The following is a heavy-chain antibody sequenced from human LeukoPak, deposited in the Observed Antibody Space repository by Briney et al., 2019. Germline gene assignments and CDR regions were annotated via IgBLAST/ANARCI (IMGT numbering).Heavy chain of an antibody. J-gene: IGHJ6*03. D-gene: IGHD3-3*01. CDR3: ARALNFWSGWYYYMDV. Sequence: SQTLSLTCTVSGGPISSGDYYWSWIRQPPGKGLEWIGYIYYSGSTYYNPSLKSRVTISVDTSKNQFSLKLSSVTAADTAVYYCARALNFWSGWYYYMDVWGKGTTVTVSS. CDR1: GGPISSGDYY. V-gene: IGHV4-30-4*08. CDR2: IYYSGST.